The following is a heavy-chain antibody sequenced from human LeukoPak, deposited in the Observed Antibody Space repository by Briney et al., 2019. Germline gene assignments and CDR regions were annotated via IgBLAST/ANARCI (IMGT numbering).Heavy chain of an antibody. J-gene: IGHJ6*03. CDR1: GYTFTSYG. V-gene: IGHV1-18*01. D-gene: IGHD3-10*01. CDR2: ISAYNGNT. Sequence: ASVKVSCKASGYTFTSYGISWVRQAPGQGLEWMGWISAYNGNTNYAQKLQGRVTMTTDTSTSTAYMELRSLRSDDTAVYYCARYYYGSGSYSENYYYYYMDVWGKGTMVTVSS. CDR3: ARYYYGSGSYSENYYYYYMDV.